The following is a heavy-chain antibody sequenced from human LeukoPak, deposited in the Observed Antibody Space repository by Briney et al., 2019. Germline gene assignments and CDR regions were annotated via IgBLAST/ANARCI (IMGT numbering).Heavy chain of an antibody. V-gene: IGHV1-18*01. J-gene: IGHJ4*02. Sequence: ASVKVSCKASGYTFTSYGISWVRQAPGQGLEWMGWISAYNGNTNYAQKLQGRVTMTTDTSTSTAYMELRSLRSDDTAAYYCARGGCSGGSCYVYYYFDYWGQGTLVTVSS. D-gene: IGHD2-15*01. CDR3: ARGGCSGGSCYVYYYFDY. CDR2: ISAYNGNT. CDR1: GYTFTSYG.